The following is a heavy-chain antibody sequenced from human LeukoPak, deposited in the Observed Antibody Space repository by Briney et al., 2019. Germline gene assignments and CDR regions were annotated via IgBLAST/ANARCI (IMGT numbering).Heavy chain of an antibody. CDR2: FDPEDGET. CDR1: GYTLTELS. Sequence: ASVKVSCKVSGYTLTELSMHWVRQAPGKGLEWMGGFDPEDGETIYAQKFQGRVTMTEDTSTDTAYMKLSSLRSEDTAVYYCAKSARIFGVVTTFDYWGQGTLVTVSS. J-gene: IGHJ4*02. CDR3: AKSARIFGVVTTFDY. V-gene: IGHV1-24*01. D-gene: IGHD3-3*01.